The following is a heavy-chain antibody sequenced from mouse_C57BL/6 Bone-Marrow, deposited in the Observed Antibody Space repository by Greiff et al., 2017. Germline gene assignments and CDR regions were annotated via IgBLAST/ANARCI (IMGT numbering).Heavy chain of an antibody. Sequence: EVKVVESGEGLVKPGGSLKLSCAASGFTFSSYAMSWVRQTPEKRLEWVAYISSGGDYIYYADTVKGRFTISRDNTRNTLYLQMSSLKSEDTAMYYCTREMFGSSPRFDYWGQGTLVTVSA. V-gene: IGHV5-9-1*02. CDR1: GFTFSSYA. D-gene: IGHD1-1*01. J-gene: IGHJ3*01. CDR3: TREMFGSSPRFDY. CDR2: ISSGGDYI.